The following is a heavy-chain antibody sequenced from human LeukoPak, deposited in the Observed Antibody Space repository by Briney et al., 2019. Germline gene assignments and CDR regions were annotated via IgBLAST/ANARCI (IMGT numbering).Heavy chain of an antibody. V-gene: IGHV4-39*07. CDR2: IYYSGST. CDR3: ARVYADSSGWYYYYYYMDV. CDR1: GGSISSSSYY. Sequence: SETLSLTCTVSGGSISSSSYYWGWIRQPPGKGLEWIGSIYYSGSTYYNPSLKSRVTISVDTSKNQFSLKLSSVTAADTAVYYCARVYADSSGWYYYYYYMDVWGKGTTVTISS. D-gene: IGHD6-19*01. J-gene: IGHJ6*03.